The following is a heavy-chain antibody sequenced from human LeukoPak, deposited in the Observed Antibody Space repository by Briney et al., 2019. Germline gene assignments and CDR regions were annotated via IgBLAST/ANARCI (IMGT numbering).Heavy chain of an antibody. V-gene: IGHV4-59*01. J-gene: IGHJ4*02. D-gene: IGHD5/OR15-5a*01. CDR3: ASVSHRHPEGFRYFDY. CDR2: IYYSGST. Sequence: PSETLSLTCTVSGGSISRYYWSWIRQPPGKGLEGIGYIYYSGSTNYNPSLKSRVTISVDTSKNQFSLKLSSVTAADTAVYYCASVSHRHPEGFRYFDYWGQGTLATVSS. CDR1: GGSISRYY.